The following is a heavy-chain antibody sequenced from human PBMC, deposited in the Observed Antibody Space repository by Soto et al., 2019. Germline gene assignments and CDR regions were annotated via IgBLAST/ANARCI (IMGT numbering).Heavy chain of an antibody. J-gene: IGHJ4*02. Sequence: SETLSLTCTVSGGSIISSSYYWVWIRQPPGKGLEWIGSIYYSGSTYYNPSLKSRVTISVDTSKNQFSLKLSSVTAADTAVYYCARRGDGYNQFDYWGQGTLVTVSS. CDR1: GGSIISSSYY. CDR2: IYYSGST. D-gene: IGHD5-12*01. V-gene: IGHV4-39*01. CDR3: ARRGDGYNQFDY.